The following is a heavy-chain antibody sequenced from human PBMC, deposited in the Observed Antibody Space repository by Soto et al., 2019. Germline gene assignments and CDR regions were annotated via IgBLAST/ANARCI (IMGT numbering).Heavy chain of an antibody. J-gene: IGHJ4*02. D-gene: IGHD1-26*01. CDR1: GGSISSSSYY. V-gene: IGHV4-39*01. CDR2: IYYNGNT. CDR3: ARLSGSYNDRYFDN. Sequence: SETLSLTCTVSGGSISSSSYYWGWIRQPPGKGLEWIGSIYYNGNTYYNPSLKSRLTISVDTSNNQFSLKVNSVTAADPVVYYCARLSGSYNDRYFDNWGQGTLVTVSS.